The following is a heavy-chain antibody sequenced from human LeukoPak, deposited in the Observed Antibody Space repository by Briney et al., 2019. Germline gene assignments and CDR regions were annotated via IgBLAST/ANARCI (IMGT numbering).Heavy chain of an antibody. J-gene: IGHJ6*03. CDR3: ARTPDSSSWYGSHYYYYYMDV. Sequence: GGSLRLSCAASGFTFSSYSMNWVRQAPGKGLEWVSSISSSSSYIYYADSVKGRFTISRDNAKNSLYLQMNSLRAEDTAVYYCARTPDSSSWYGSHYYYYYMDVWGKGTTVTISS. V-gene: IGHV3-21*01. D-gene: IGHD6-13*01. CDR1: GFTFSSYS. CDR2: ISSSSSYI.